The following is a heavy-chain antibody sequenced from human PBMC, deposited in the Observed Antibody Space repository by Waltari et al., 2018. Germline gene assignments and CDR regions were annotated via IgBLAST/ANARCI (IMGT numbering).Heavy chain of an antibody. V-gene: IGHV4-59*01. D-gene: IGHD3-22*01. J-gene: IGHJ4*02. Sequence: QVQLQESGPGLVRPSETLSLTCTVSCGSISNYYWSWIRPPPGKGLEWIGYIYYSGNTNFNPSLKSRVTISLDTSKNQFSLKLSSVTAADTAVYYCARSTTGYYDSSGYFDYWGQGTLVTVSS. CDR1: CGSISNYY. CDR2: IYYSGNT. CDR3: ARSTTGYYDSSGYFDY.